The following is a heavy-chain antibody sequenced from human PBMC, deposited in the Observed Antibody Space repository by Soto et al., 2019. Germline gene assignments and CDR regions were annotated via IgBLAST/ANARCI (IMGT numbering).Heavy chain of an antibody. CDR1: GYTFTAYA. V-gene: IGHV1-3*05. D-gene: IGHD3-16*02. J-gene: IGHJ4*02. Sequence: QVQLAQSGAEERKPGASVKVSCEATGYTFTAYAMHWVRQAPGQRLEWMGWINPANGNTKYSQKFQGRLTITSDTSANTVYMELNSLPSEDTAMYDCTRSAISPYGGLIGPFDYWGQGNLVTVSS. CDR3: TRSAISPYGGLIGPFDY. CDR2: INPANGNT.